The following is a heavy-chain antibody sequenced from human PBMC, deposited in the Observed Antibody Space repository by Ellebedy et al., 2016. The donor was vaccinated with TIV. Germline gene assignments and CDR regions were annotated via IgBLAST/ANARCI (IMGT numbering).Heavy chain of an antibody. J-gene: IGHJ4*01. CDR2: INGDGGFT. D-gene: IGHD1-1*01. CDR1: GFTFSRHW. Sequence: PGGSLRLSCAASGFTFSRHWMHWIRQAPGKGLVWLSRINGDGGFTSHADFVKGRFTISRDNAKNTLYLQMNSLKAEDTAMYYRSTLSDTGYWGHGTLVTVSS. CDR3: STLSDTGY. V-gene: IGHV3-74*01.